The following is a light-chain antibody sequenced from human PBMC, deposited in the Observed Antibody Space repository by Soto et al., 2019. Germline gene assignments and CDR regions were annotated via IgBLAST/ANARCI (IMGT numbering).Light chain of an antibody. CDR3: NSHNSNNTYV. J-gene: IGLJ1*01. Sequence: QSALTQPASVSGSPGQAITISCSGTSSDVGAFNYVSWYQQHPGKAPKLMIYDVSNRPSGVSNRFSGSKSGNTASLTISGLRAEDEADYYCNSHNSNNTYVFGTGTKVTVL. V-gene: IGLV2-14*03. CDR2: DVS. CDR1: SSDVGAFNY.